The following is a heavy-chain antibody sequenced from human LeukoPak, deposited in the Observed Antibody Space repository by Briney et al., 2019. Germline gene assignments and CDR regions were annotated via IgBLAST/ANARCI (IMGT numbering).Heavy chain of an antibody. CDR1: GFTFSSYA. CDR3: AKEGGNGWSFFDY. D-gene: IGHD6-19*01. CDR2: ISVSAGTT. J-gene: IGHJ4*02. V-gene: IGHV3-23*01. Sequence: PGGSLRLSCAASGFTFSSYAMSWVRQAPGKGLEWVSGISVSAGTTYYADSVKGRFTISRDNSRNTLFLQVNSLRADDTAVYYCAKEGGNGWSFFDYWGQGTPVTVSS.